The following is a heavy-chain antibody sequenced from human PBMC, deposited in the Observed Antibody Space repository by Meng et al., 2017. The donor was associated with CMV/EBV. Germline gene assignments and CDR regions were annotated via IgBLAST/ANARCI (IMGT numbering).Heavy chain of an antibody. CDR1: AFTFSSYW. D-gene: IGHD3-10*01. V-gene: IGHV3-74*01. CDR2: INSDGSST. J-gene: IGHJ3*02. Sequence: GESLKISCAASAFTFSSYWMYWVRQAPGKGLVCVSRINSDGSSTSYADSVKGRFTISRDNAKNTLYLQMNSLRAEDTAVYYCSRESGPGGFGGAFDIWGQGTMVTVSS. CDR3: SRESGPGGFGGAFDI.